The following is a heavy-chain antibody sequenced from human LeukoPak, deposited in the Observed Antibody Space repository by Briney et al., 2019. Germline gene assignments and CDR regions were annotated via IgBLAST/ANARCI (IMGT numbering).Heavy chain of an antibody. V-gene: IGHV3-9*01. D-gene: IGHD3-22*01. CDR2: ISWNSGSI. CDR1: GFTFDDYA. CDR3: AKGYYDARGSYYFDY. J-gene: IGHJ4*02. Sequence: GRSLRLSCAASGFTFDDYAMHWVLQARGKGLEWVSGISWNSGSIGYADSVKGRFTISRDNAKNSLYLQMNSLRAEDTALYYCAKGYYDARGSYYFDYWGQGTLVTVSS.